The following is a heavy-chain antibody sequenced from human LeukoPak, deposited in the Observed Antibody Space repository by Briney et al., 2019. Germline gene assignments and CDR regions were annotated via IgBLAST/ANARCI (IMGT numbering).Heavy chain of an antibody. CDR2: IWYDGSNK. J-gene: IGHJ4*02. Sequence: GGSLRLSCAASGFTFSSYGMHWVRQAPGKGLEWVAVIWYDGSNKYYADSVKGRFTISRDNSKNTLYLQMNSLRAEDTAVYYCARDPDYYDSSAPAGVYWGQGTLVTVSS. CDR1: GFTFSSYG. CDR3: ARDPDYYDSSAPAGVY. V-gene: IGHV3-33*01. D-gene: IGHD3-22*01.